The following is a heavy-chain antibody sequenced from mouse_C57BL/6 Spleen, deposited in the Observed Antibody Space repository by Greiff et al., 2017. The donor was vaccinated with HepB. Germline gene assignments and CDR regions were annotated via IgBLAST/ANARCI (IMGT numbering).Heavy chain of an antibody. V-gene: IGHV1-15*01. CDR3: TRVFAY. CDR2: IDPETGGT. Sequence: VQLQQSGAELVRPGASVTLSCKASGYTFTDYEMHWVKQTPVHGLEWIGAIDPETGGTAYNQKFKGKAILTADKSSSTAYMELRSLTPEDSAVYYCTRVFAYWGQGTLVTVSA. J-gene: IGHJ3*01. CDR1: GYTFTDYE.